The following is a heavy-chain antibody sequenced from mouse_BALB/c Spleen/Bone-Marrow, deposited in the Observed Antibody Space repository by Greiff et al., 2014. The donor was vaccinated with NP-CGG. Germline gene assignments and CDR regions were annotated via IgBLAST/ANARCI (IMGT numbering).Heavy chain of an antibody. CDR2: IYYSGTI. CDR1: GISITTGNYR. J-gene: IGHJ2*01. Sequence: VQLQQSGPGLVKPSQTVSLTCTVTGISITTGNYRWSWIRQFPGNKLEWIGYIYYSGTITYNPSLTSRTTITRDTSKNQFFLEMNSLTAEDTATYYCARDGNYDGYFDYWGQGTTLTVSP. CDR3: ARDGNYDGYFDY. V-gene: IGHV3-5*02. D-gene: IGHD2-1*01.